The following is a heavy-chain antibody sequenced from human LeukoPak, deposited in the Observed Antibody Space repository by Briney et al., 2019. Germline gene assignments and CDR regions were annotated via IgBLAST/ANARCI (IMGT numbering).Heavy chain of an antibody. J-gene: IGHJ4*02. CDR1: GFTFSDYY. V-gene: IGHV3-11*04. CDR2: ISSSGSTI. D-gene: IGHD6-19*01. Sequence: GGSLRLSWAASGFTFSDYYMSWIRQAPGKGLEWVSYISSSGSTIYYADSVKGRFTISRDNAKNSLYLQMNSLRAEDTAVYYCARDRMGIAVAGTRDFDYWGQGTLVTVSS. CDR3: ARDRMGIAVAGTRDFDY.